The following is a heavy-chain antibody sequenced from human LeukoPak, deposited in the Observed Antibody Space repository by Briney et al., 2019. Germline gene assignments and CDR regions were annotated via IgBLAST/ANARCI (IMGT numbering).Heavy chain of an antibody. D-gene: IGHD5-18*01. CDR1: GYTLSTYW. CDR3: ARVIGGYNYGHFDY. V-gene: IGHV5-51*01. Sequence: GESLQISCKTSGYTLSTYWIGWVRQMPGKGLEWMGIIYPGDSDTRYSPSFQGQVTISADKSISTAYLQWSSLKASDTAMYYCARVIGGYNYGHFDYWGQGTLVTVSS. CDR2: IYPGDSDT. J-gene: IGHJ4*02.